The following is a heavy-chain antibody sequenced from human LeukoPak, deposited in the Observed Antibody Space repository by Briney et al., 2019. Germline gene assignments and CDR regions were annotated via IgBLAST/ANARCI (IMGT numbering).Heavy chain of an antibody. Sequence: ASVKVSCKASGYTFTAYYMHWVRQAPGQGVEWMGWINPNTGDRNYAQKFQGRVSMTRETTISTAYMELSRLTSDDTAVYYCASYPRYVSSPPFDYWGQGTLVTVSS. V-gene: IGHV1-2*02. D-gene: IGHD2-15*01. CDR2: INPNTGDR. CDR3: ASYPRYVSSPPFDY. CDR1: GYTFTAYY. J-gene: IGHJ4*02.